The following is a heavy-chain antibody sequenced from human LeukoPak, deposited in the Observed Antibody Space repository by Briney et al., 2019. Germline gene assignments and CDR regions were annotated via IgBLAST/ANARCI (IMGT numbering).Heavy chain of an antibody. J-gene: IGHJ3*02. CDR3: ARREAGSDAFDI. CDR1: RASFNGSDYC. V-gene: IGHV4-39*01. CDR2: IYYSGST. Sequence: SETLSLTCSVSRASFNGSDYCWGWIRQPPGKGLEWIGSIYYSGSTYYNPSLKSRVTISVDTSKNQFSLKLSSVTAADTAVYYCARREAGSDAFDIWGQGTMVTVSS. D-gene: IGHD6-19*01.